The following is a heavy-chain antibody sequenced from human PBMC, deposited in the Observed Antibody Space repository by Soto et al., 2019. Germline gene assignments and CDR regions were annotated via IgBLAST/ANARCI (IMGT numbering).Heavy chain of an antibody. D-gene: IGHD3-3*01. J-gene: IGHJ3*02. CDR1: GYTFTSYV. Sequence: ASVKVSCKASGYTFTSYVISWVRQAPGQGLEWMGWISAYNGNTNYAQKLQGRVTMTTDTSTSTAYMELRSLRSDDTAVYYCARARGTYYDFWSGYYDAFDIWGQGTMVTVSS. CDR2: ISAYNGNT. CDR3: ARARGTYYDFWSGYYDAFDI. V-gene: IGHV1-18*01.